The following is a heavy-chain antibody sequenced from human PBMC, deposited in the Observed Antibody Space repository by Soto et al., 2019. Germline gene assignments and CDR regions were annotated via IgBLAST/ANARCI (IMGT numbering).Heavy chain of an antibody. Sequence: QVQLVESGGGVVQPGRSLRLSCAASGFTFSSYGMHWVRQAPGKGLERVAGIWYDGTNKYYADSVKGRFNISIDNSKYTLYLQMSRLRAEDMGVYYGASDRWAAACRRYYYGMDVWGQGITVTVSS. CDR2: IWYDGTNK. V-gene: IGHV3-33*01. D-gene: IGHD6-13*01. CDR1: GFTFSSYG. CDR3: ASDRWAAACRRYYYGMDV. J-gene: IGHJ6*02.